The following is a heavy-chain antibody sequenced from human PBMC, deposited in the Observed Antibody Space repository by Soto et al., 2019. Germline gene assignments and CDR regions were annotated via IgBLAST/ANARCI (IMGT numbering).Heavy chain of an antibody. J-gene: IGHJ4*02. Sequence: QVPLQESGPRLVRPSGTLSLTCTVSSGSISTANWWSWVRQPPGRGLEWIGEIYHSGSTNYNLSLKSRVTLSVDKSKSQFSLRLSSVTAADTAMYYCARRGGGVVLTATTPFDYWGQGTLVTVSS. D-gene: IGHD2-21*02. CDR1: SGSISTANW. CDR2: IYHSGST. V-gene: IGHV4-4*02. CDR3: ARRGGGVVLTATTPFDY.